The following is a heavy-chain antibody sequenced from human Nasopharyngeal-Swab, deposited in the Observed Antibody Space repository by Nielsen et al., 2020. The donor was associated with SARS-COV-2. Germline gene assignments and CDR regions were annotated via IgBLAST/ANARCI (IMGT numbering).Heavy chain of an antibody. CDR2: ISGSGGST. V-gene: IGHV3-23*01. Sequence: WIRQPPGKGLEWVSAISGSGGSTYYADSVKGRFTISRDNSKNTLYLQMNSLRAEDTAVCYCAKDLSLYGSGSYYTNPSPFDYWGQGTLVTVSS. CDR3: AKDLSLYGSGSYYTNPSPFDY. J-gene: IGHJ4*02. D-gene: IGHD3-10*01.